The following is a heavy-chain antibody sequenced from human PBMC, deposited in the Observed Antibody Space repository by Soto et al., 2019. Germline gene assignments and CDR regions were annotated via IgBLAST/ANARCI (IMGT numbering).Heavy chain of an antibody. Sequence: PGESLKISCKSSGYSFTTYWIGWVRQMPGKGLEWMGIIYPGDSDTRYSPSFQGQVTISADKSISTAYLQWSSLKASDSAMYYCARQHRAVGATTCDYWGQGTLVTVSS. D-gene: IGHD1-26*01. V-gene: IGHV5-51*01. CDR3: ARQHRAVGATTCDY. J-gene: IGHJ4*02. CDR1: GYSFTTYW. CDR2: IYPGDSDT.